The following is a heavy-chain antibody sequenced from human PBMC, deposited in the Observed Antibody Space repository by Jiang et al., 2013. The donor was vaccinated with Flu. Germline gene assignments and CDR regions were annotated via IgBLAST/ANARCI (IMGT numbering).Heavy chain of an antibody. CDR2: IYYSGST. D-gene: IGHD4-23*01. V-gene: IGHV4-59*08. CDR3: ARQRWSWQD. Sequence: LLKPSETLSLTCTVSGGSISSYYWSWIRQPPGKGLEWIGYIYYSGSTNYNPSLKSRVTISVDTSKNQFSLKLSSVTAADTAVYYCARQRWSWQDWGQGTLVTVSS. CDR1: GGSISSYY. J-gene: IGHJ4*02.